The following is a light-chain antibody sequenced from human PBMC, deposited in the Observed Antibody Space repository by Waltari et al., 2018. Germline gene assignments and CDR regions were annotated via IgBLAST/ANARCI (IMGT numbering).Light chain of an antibody. V-gene: IGLV4-69*01. CDR1: SGHSSNI. CDR3: QTGGHGTWV. J-gene: IGLJ3*02. Sequence: QLVLTQSPSASASLGASVTLTCTLSSGHSSNIIAWHQQQPGKGPRYLMRVNSDGSHSKGDEIPVRFSGSSSWAERYLTISSLQSDDEADYYCQTGGHGTWVFGGGTKLTVL. CDR2: VNSDGSH.